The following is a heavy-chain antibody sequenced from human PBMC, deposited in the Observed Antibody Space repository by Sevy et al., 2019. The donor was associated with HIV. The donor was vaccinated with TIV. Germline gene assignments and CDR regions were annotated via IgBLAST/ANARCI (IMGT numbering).Heavy chain of an antibody. CDR1: GFTFSSYS. CDR3: ARDLGYCSGGSCYGSAFDI. D-gene: IGHD2-15*01. CDR2: ISSSSSYI. Sequence: GGSLRLSCAASGFTFSSYSMNWVRQAPGKGLEWVSSISSSSSYIYYAYSVKGRFTISRDNAKNSLYLQMNSLRAEDTAVYYCARDLGYCSGGSCYGSAFDIWGQGTMVTVSS. J-gene: IGHJ3*02. V-gene: IGHV3-21*01.